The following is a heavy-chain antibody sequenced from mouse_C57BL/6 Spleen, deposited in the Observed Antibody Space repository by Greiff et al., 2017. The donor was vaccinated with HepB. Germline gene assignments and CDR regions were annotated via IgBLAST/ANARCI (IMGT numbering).Heavy chain of an antibody. CDR3: TTLRWLPAWFAY. Sequence: EVQLQQSGAELVRPGASVKLSCTASGFNIKDDYMHWVKQRPEQGLEWIGWIDPENGDTEYASKFQGKATITADTSSNTAYLQLSSLTSEDTAVYSCTTLRWLPAWFAYWGQGTLVTVSA. D-gene: IGHD2-2*01. CDR1: GFNIKDDY. V-gene: IGHV14-4*01. J-gene: IGHJ3*01. CDR2: IDPENGDT.